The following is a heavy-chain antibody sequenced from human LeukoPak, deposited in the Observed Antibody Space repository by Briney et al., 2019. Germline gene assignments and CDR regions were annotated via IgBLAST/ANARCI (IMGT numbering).Heavy chain of an antibody. CDR3: ARASPLDYDFWSGYYHYYFDY. CDR1: GYTFTSYY. J-gene: IGHJ4*02. Sequence: ASVKVSCKASGYTFTSYYMHWVRQAPGQGLEWMGIINPSGGSTSYAQEFQGRVTMTRDTSTSTVYMELSSLRSEDTAVYYCARASPLDYDFWSGYYHYYFDYWGQGTLVTVSS. V-gene: IGHV1-46*01. D-gene: IGHD3-3*01. CDR2: INPSGGST.